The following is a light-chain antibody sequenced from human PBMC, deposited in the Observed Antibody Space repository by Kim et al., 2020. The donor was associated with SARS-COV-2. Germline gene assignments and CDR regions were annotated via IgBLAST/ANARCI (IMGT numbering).Light chain of an antibody. Sequence: QSALTQPTSVSGSPGQSITISCTGTSSDVGTYNYVSWYQQYQGKAPKLMIYDVNKRPSGISNRFSGSKSGNTASLTISGLQAEDEADYYCSSYATSRSYVFGTGTKVTVL. CDR1: SSDVGTYNY. V-gene: IGLV2-14*03. CDR2: DVN. J-gene: IGLJ1*01. CDR3: SSYATSRSYV.